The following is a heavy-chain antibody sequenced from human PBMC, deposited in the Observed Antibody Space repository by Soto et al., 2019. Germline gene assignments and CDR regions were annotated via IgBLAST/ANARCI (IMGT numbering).Heavy chain of an antibody. CDR1: GYTFTSYG. D-gene: IGHD3-16*01. CDR3: ARDEGNGGYYYNGMDV. J-gene: IGHJ6*02. V-gene: IGHV1-18*01. Sequence: QVQLVQSGAEVKKPGASVKVSCKASGYTFTSYGISWVRQAPGQGLEWMGWISAYNGNTNYAQKLQGRVTMTTDTSTCTAYMELRSERSDDTAVYYCARDEGNGGYYYNGMDVWGQGTTVTVSS. CDR2: ISAYNGNT.